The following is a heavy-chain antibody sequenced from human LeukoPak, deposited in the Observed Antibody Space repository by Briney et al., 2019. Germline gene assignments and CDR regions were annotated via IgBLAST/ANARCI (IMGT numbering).Heavy chain of an antibody. J-gene: IGHJ2*01. V-gene: IGHV1-24*01. CDR3: ATDRPGRVPSAWYFDL. D-gene: IGHD6-19*01. CDR1: GYTLTELS. Sequence: ASVKVSCKVSGYTLTELSMHWVRQAPGKGLEWMGGFDPEDGETIYAQKFQGRVTMTEDTSTDTAYMELSSLRSEDTAVYYCATDRPGRVPSAWYFDLWGRGPLVIVSS. CDR2: FDPEDGET.